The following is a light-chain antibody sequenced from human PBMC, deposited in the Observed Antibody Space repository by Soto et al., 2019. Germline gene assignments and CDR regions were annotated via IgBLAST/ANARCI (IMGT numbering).Light chain of an antibody. V-gene: IGLV2-14*03. Sequence: QSVLTQPASVSGSPGQSITISCTGTSSDVGGYNYVSWYQQHPGKAPKLMIYDVINRPSGVSNRFSGSKSGNSASLTISGLQAEDEADYNCSSYTNSSTYVVFGGGTK. J-gene: IGLJ2*01. CDR3: SSYTNSSTYVV. CDR1: SSDVGGYNY. CDR2: DVI.